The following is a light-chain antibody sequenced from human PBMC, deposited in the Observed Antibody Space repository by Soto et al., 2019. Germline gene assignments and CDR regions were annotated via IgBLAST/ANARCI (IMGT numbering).Light chain of an antibody. V-gene: IGLV2-14*01. J-gene: IGLJ2*01. CDR3: CSYTSTPTLV. CDR2: EVS. CDR1: SSDVGGYNY. Sequence: QSALTQPASVSGSPGKSITISCTGTSSDVGGYNYVYWYQQHPGKAPKVMIYEVSNRPSEVSNRFSGCNSGNTASLTISGLQDDDEADYYYCSYTSTPTLVFGGGTKVTVL.